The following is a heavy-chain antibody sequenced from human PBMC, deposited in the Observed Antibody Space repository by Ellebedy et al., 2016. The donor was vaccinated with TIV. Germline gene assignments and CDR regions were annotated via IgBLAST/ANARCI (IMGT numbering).Heavy chain of an antibody. D-gene: IGHD1-26*01. CDR1: GYSISSGYY. Sequence: GSLRLSCTVSGYSISSGYYWGWIRQPPGKGLEWIGSIYHSGSTYYNPSLKSRVTISVDTSKNQFSLKLSSVTAADTAVYHCARRGVGGTTQFDYWGQGTLVTVSS. J-gene: IGHJ4*02. CDR3: ARRGVGGTTQFDY. CDR2: IYHSGST. V-gene: IGHV4-38-2*02.